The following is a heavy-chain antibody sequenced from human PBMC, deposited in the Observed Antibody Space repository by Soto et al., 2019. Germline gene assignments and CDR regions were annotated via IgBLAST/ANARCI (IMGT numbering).Heavy chain of an antibody. CDR3: AREGYISGWVMGY. CDR2: IIPILGIA. CDR1: GGTFSSYT. D-gene: IGHD6-19*01. V-gene: IGHV1-69*08. J-gene: IGHJ4*02. Sequence: QVQLVQSGAEVKKPGSSVKVSCKASGGTFSSYTISWVRQAPGQGLEWMGRIIPILGIANYAQKFQGRVTITADKSTSTAYMELSSLRSEDTAVYYWAREGYISGWVMGYWGQGTLVTVSS.